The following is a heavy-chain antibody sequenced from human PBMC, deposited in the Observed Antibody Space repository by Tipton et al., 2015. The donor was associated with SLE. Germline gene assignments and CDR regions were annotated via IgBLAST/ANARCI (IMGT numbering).Heavy chain of an antibody. J-gene: IGHJ3*02. V-gene: IGHV4-59*11. CDR3: ARTYYDFWSGYPDEGAFDI. CDR1: GGSISSHY. CDR2: IYYIGST. D-gene: IGHD3-3*01. Sequence: TLSLTCTVSGGSISSHYWSWIRQPPGKGLEWIGYIYYIGSTNYNPSLKSRVTISVDTSKNQFSLKLSSVTAADTAVYYCARTYYDFWSGYPDEGAFDIWGQGTMVTVSS.